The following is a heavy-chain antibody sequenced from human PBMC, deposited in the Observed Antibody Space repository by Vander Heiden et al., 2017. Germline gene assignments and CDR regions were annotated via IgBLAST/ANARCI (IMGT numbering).Heavy chain of an antibody. J-gene: IGHJ4*02. CDR3: ARIHGESVDTAMDFDY. Sequence: QVQLVQSGAEVKTPGSSVKVSCKASGGPFSSYAISWVRQAPGQGLEWMGGIIPILGIANYAQKFQGRVTITADKSTSTAYMELSSLRSEDTAVYYCARIHGESVDTAMDFDYWGQGTLVTVSS. V-gene: IGHV1-69*10. CDR2: IIPILGIA. CDR1: GGPFSSYA. D-gene: IGHD5-18*01.